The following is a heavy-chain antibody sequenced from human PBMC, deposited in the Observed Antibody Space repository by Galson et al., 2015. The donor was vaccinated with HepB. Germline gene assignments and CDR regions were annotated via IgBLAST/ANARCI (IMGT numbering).Heavy chain of an antibody. J-gene: IGHJ4*02. D-gene: IGHD6-13*01. CDR1: GYTFTNFG. CDR2: ISAHNGNT. Sequence: SVKVSCKASGYTFTNFGISWVRQAPGQGLAWMGWISAHNGNTNYAQILQGRVTMTADTSTSTAYMELRSLRSDDTAVYYCARLGAAAWFLGDWGQGTLVTVSS. V-gene: IGHV1-18*01. CDR3: ARLGAAAWFLGD.